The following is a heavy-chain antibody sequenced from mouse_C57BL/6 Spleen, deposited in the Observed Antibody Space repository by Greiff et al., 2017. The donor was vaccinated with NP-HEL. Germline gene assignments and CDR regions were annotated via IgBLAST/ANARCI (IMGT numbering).Heavy chain of an antibody. CDR2: IDPSDSET. CDR3: AREYLRGFAY. D-gene: IGHD5-2*01. J-gene: IGHJ3*01. CDR1: GYTFTSYW. Sequence: VKLKQPGAELVRPGSSVKLSCKASGYTFTSYWMHWVKQRPIQGLEWIGNIDPSDSETHYNQKFKDKATLTVDKSSSTAYMQLSSLTSEDSAVYYCAREYLRGFAYWGQGTLVTVSA. V-gene: IGHV1-52*01.